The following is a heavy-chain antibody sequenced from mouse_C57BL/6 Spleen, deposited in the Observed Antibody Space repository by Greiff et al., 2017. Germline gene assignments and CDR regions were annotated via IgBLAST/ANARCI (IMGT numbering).Heavy chain of an antibody. D-gene: IGHD2-4*01. CDR1: GFNIKDDY. J-gene: IGHJ3*01. Sequence: VQLQQSGAELVRPGASVKLSCTASGFNIKDDYMHWVKQRPEQGLEWIGWIDPENGDTEYASKFQGKATITADTSSNTAYLQLSSLTSEDTAVYYCTTGVYDYDGPFAYWGQGTLVTVSA. V-gene: IGHV14-4*01. CDR3: TTGVYDYDGPFAY. CDR2: IDPENGDT.